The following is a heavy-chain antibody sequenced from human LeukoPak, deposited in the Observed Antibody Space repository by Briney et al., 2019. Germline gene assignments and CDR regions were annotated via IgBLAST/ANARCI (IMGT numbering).Heavy chain of an antibody. D-gene: IGHD2-15*01. CDR3: AAGWVCSGGSCYYYFDY. J-gene: IGHJ4*02. CDR1: GFTFTSSA. Sequence: SVKVSCKASGFTFTSSAMQWVRQARGQRLEWIGRIVVGSGNTNYAQKFQERATITRDMSTSTAYMELSSLRSEDTAVYYCAAGWVCSGGSCYYYFDYWGQGTLVTVSS. V-gene: IGHV1-58*02. CDR2: IVVGSGNT.